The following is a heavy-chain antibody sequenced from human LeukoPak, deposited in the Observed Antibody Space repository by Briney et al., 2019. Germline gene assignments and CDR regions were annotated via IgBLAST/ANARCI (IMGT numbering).Heavy chain of an antibody. CDR1: GFTFSSYG. CDR2: IRYDGSNK. V-gene: IGHV3-30*02. CDR3: AKDEYYYDSSGYPGY. J-gene: IGHJ4*02. D-gene: IGHD3-22*01. Sequence: GGSLRLSCAASGFTFSSYGMHWVRQAPGKGLEWVAFIRYDGSNKYYADSVKGRFTTSRDNSKNTLYLQMNSLRAEDTAVYYCAKDEYYYDSSGYPGYWGQGTLVTVSS.